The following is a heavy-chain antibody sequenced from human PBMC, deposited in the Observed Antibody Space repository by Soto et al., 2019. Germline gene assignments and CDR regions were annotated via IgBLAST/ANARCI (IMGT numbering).Heavy chain of an antibody. V-gene: IGHV1-69*12. CDR3: AREAAVAGTMGYFDL. J-gene: IGHJ2*01. D-gene: IGHD6-19*01. CDR1: GGTFSSYA. Sequence: QVQLVQSGAEVKKPGSSVKVSCKASGGTFSSYAISWVRQAPGQGLEWMGVIIPIFGTANYAQKFQGRVTITADESTSTAYMELSSLRSEYTAVYYCAREAAVAGTMGYFDLWGRGTLVTVSS. CDR2: IIPIFGTA.